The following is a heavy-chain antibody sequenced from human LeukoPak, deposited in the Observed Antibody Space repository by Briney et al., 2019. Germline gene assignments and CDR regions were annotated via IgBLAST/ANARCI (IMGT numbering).Heavy chain of an antibody. CDR2: IHYTGGT. D-gene: IGHD2-21*01. J-gene: IGHJ4*02. Sequence: SETLSLTCTVSGGSISGDYWSWIRQPPGKGLYWVGYIHYTGGTNYNPSLKSRVTISVDTSKNQFSLKLSAVTAADTAVYYCARLQGDSTAIFDFSGQGALVTVSS. V-gene: IGHV4-59*01. CDR1: GGSISGDY. CDR3: ARLQGDSTAIFDF.